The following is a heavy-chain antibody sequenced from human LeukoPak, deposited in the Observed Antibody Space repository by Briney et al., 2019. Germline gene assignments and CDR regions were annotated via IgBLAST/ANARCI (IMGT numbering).Heavy chain of an antibody. CDR2: IFPKSGAT. CDR3: ASSQVGATLRD. Sequence: ASVKVSCKASGYTFTDSYIHWVRQAPGQGREWMGWIFPKSGATNYAQKFQVRVTMTRETSISTAYMELSRLRYDDTAVYYCASSQVGATLRDWGQGALVTVSS. CDR1: GYTFTDSY. D-gene: IGHD1-26*01. J-gene: IGHJ4*02. V-gene: IGHV1-2*02.